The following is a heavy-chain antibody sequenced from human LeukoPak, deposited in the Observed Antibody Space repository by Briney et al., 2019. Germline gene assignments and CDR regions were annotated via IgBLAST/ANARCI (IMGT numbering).Heavy chain of an antibody. CDR2: MNPNSGNT. D-gene: IGHD3-22*01. CDR3: ARGFPPDIYDSSGYYSDY. V-gene: IGHV1-8*01. CDR1: EYTFTSYD. Sequence: GASVKVSCKASEYTFTSYDINWVRQATGQGLEWMGWMNPNSGNTGYAQKFQGRVTMTRNTSISTAYMELSSLRSEDTAVYYCARGFPPDIYDSSGYYSDYWGQGTLVTVSS. J-gene: IGHJ4*02.